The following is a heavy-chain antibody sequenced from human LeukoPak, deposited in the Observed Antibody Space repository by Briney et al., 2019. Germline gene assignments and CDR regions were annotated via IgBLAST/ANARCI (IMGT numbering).Heavy chain of an antibody. D-gene: IGHD6-13*01. CDR2: INSDGSST. V-gene: IGHV3-74*01. Sequence: TGGSLRLSCAASGFTFSNYWMHWLRHAPGKGLVWVSRINSDGSSTTYADSVKGRFTISRDNAKNTLYLQMNNLSAEDTAVYSCARDREIAAGNFFDPWGQGTLVTVSS. J-gene: IGHJ5*02. CDR1: GFTFSNYW. CDR3: ARDREIAAGNFFDP.